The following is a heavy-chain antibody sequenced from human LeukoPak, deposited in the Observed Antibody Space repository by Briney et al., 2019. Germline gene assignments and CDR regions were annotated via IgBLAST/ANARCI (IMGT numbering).Heavy chain of an antibody. Sequence: SEPLSLTRTVSGDSLSSYYWSWIRQPPGKGLEWIGYIYYSGSTTSNPSRNTRVTISLDTSKNQMSLNLRSVTAADTAVYYCARLSTSFDYWGQGALVTVSS. CDR3: ARLSTSFDY. J-gene: IGHJ4*02. CDR1: GDSLSSYY. V-gene: IGHV4-59*08. CDR2: IYYSGST.